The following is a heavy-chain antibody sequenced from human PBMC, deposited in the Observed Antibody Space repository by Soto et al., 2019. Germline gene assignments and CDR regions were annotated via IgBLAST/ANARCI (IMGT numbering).Heavy chain of an antibody. CDR3: ARSIVVVTALDY. D-gene: IGHD2-21*02. V-gene: IGHV1-18*01. CDR1: GYTFINYG. CDR2: INTYSGNT. Sequence: ASVKVSCKASGYTFINYGISWVRQAPGQGLEWMGWINTYSGNTNHAQKLQGRVTITRDTSASTAYMELSSLRSEDTAVYYCARSIVVVTALDYWGQGTLVTVSS. J-gene: IGHJ4*02.